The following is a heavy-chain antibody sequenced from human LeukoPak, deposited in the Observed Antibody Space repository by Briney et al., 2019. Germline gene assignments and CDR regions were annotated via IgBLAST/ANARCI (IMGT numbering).Heavy chain of an antibody. CDR1: DTFTSYG. V-gene: IGHV1-18*01. CDR2: ISAYNGNT. Sequence: ASVKVSCKASDTFTSYGISWVRQAPGQGLEWMGWISAYNGNTNYAQKLQGRVTMTTDTSTSTAYMELRSLRSDDTAVYYCARGAVAGPLVVDYWGQGTLVTVSS. J-gene: IGHJ4*02. CDR3: ARGAVAGPLVVDY. D-gene: IGHD6-19*01.